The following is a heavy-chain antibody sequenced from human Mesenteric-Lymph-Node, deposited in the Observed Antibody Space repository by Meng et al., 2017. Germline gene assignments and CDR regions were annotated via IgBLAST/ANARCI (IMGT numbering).Heavy chain of an antibody. D-gene: IGHD3-16*02. CDR3: ARDYITFGGVIVIGSGYLNF. V-gene: IGHV3-30*03. Sequence: GESLKISCAASGFTVSSNYMSWVRQAPGKGLEWVAVISYDGSNKYYADSVKGRFTISRDNSKNTLYLQMNSLRAEDTAVYYCARDYITFGGVIVIGSGYLNFWGQGTLVTVSS. CDR2: ISYDGSNK. J-gene: IGHJ4*02. CDR1: GFTVSSNY.